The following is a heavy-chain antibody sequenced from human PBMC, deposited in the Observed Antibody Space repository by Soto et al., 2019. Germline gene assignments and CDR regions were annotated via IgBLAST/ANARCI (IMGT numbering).Heavy chain of an antibody. CDR1: GGTFSSYA. J-gene: IGHJ3*02. CDR2: IIPIFGTA. D-gene: IGHD5-18*01. Sequence: QVQLVQSGAEVKKPGSSVKVSCKASGGTFSSYAISWVRQAPGQGLEWMGGIIPIFGTANYAQKFQGRVTITADEPTRTAYMELSSLRSEDTAVYYCASPKGDTAMVAKDAFDIGGQGTMVTVSS. CDR3: ASPKGDTAMVAKDAFDI. V-gene: IGHV1-69*01.